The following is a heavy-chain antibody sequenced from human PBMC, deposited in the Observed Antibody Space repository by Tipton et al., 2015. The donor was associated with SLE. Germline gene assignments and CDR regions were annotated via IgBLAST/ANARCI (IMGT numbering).Heavy chain of an antibody. J-gene: IGHJ6*03. CDR2: IKEDGSEK. CDR3: ARAGTALRYYYYYYMDV. D-gene: IGHD6-13*01. V-gene: IGHV3-7*03. CDR1: GFTFSSYW. Sequence: SLRLSCAASGFTFSSYWMSWVRQAPGKGLEWVANIKEDGSEKYYVDSVKGRFTISRDNAKNSLYLQMNSLRAEDTAVYYCARAGTALRYYYYYYMDVWGEGTTVTVSS.